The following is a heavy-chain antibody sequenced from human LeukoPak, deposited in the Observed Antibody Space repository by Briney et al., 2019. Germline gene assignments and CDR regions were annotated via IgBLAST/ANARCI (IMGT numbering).Heavy chain of an antibody. CDR3: ARDTPSEGMDV. CDR1: GYTFTSYA. V-gene: IGHV7-4-1*02. Sequence: GASVKVSCKASGYTFTSYAMNWVRQAPGQGLEWMGWINTNTGNPTYAQGYTGRFVFSLDTSVSTASLQISSLKAEDTAVYYCARDTPSEGMDVWGQGTTVTVSS. CDR2: INTNTGNP. J-gene: IGHJ6*02. D-gene: IGHD1-26*01.